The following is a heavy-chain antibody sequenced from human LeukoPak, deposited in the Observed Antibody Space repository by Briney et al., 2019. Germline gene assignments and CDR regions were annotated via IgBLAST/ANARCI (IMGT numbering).Heavy chain of an antibody. CDR2: INHSGST. J-gene: IGHJ3*02. CDR3: ARGLIGGSSWSFYAFDI. Sequence: PSETLSLTCTVSGGSISSYYWSWIRQPAGKGLEWIGEINHSGSTNYNPSLKSRVTISVDTSKNQFSLKLSSVTAADTAVYYCARGLIGGSSWSFYAFDIWGQGTMVTVSS. D-gene: IGHD6-13*01. CDR1: GGSISSYY. V-gene: IGHV4-34*01.